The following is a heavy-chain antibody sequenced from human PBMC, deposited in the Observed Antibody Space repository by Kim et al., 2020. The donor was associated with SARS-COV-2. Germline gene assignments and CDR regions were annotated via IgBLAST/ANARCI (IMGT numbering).Heavy chain of an antibody. CDR3: ARGLGTMIVVVNAFDI. J-gene: IGHJ3*02. V-gene: IGHV3-20*01. D-gene: IGHD3-22*01. Sequence: SVKGRLTISRDNAKNSLYLQMNMLRAEDTDFYHCARGLGTMIVVVNAFDIWGQGTMVTVSS.